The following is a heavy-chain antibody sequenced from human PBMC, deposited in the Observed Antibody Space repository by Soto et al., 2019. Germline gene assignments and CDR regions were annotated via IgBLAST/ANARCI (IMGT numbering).Heavy chain of an antibody. V-gene: IGHV3-30-3*01. CDR1: GFTFSSYA. D-gene: IGHD1-20*01. CDR3: ARDNWNYFDY. J-gene: IGHJ4*02. CDR2: ISYDGSNK. Sequence: GESLKISCAASGFTFSSYAMHWVRQAPGKGLEWVAVISYDGSNKYYADSVKGRFTISRDNSKNTLYLQMNSLRAEDTAVYYCARDNWNYFDYWGQGTLVTVSS.